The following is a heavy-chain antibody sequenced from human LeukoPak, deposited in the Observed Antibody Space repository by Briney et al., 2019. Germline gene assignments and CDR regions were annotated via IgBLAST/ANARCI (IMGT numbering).Heavy chain of an antibody. Sequence: GGSLGLSCLTSGFTLSTNAMSWVRQAPGKGLEWISGISGSGASTYYADSVKGRFTISRDNSRNTLYLQMNSLRGDDTAVYYCAKDVGKWESLHFFDYWGQGTLVTVSS. CDR3: AKDVGKWESLHFFDY. D-gene: IGHD1-26*01. V-gene: IGHV3-23*01. CDR1: GFTLSTNA. J-gene: IGHJ4*02. CDR2: ISGSGAST.